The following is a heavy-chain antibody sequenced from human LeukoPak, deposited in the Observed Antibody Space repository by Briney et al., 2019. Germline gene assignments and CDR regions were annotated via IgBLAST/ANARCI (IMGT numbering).Heavy chain of an antibody. CDR1: GGTFSSYA. V-gene: IGHV1-69*05. D-gene: IGHD6-13*01. CDR2: IIPIFGTV. Sequence: SVKVSCKASGGTFSSYAISWVRQAPGQGLEWMGGIIPIFGTVNYAQKFQGRITITTDESTSTAYMELSSLRSEDTAVYYCATDIPGYSSSWYTYFQHWGQGTLVTVSS. J-gene: IGHJ1*01. CDR3: ATDIPGYSSSWYTYFQH.